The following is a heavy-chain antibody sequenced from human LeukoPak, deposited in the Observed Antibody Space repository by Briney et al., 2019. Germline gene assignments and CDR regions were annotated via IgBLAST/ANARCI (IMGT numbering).Heavy chain of an antibody. CDR1: GGSISSDH. CDR3: ARKNDFEI. D-gene: IGHD2/OR15-2a*01. J-gene: IGHJ3*02. V-gene: IGHV4-59*01. CDR2: IYYSGRT. Sequence: SETLSLTCSVSGGSISSDHWNWIRQTPGKGLEWIGCIYYSGRTYYNPSLKSRVTISVDMSKSQFSLRLPSVTAADTAVYYCARKNDFEIWGQGTLVTVSS.